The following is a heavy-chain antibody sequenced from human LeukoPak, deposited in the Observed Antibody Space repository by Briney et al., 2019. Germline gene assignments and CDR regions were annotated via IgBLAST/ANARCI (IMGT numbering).Heavy chain of an antibody. CDR1: GFTFSSYS. J-gene: IGHJ4*02. Sequence: PGGSLRLSCAASGFTFSSYSMNWVRQAPGKGLEWVSAISGSGGRTYYADSVKGRFTISRDNSKNTLCLQMNSLRAEDTAVYYCAKDLRVFDYWGQGTLVTVSS. V-gene: IGHV3-23*01. CDR3: AKDLRVFDY. CDR2: ISGSGGRT.